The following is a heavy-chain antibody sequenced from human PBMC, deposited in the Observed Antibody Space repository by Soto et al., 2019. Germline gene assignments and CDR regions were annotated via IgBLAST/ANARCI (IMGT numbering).Heavy chain of an antibody. CDR2: VDGSGGDT. J-gene: IGHJ4*02. CDR3: AIEMFAAAYAATSPLEL. V-gene: IGHV3-23*01. Sequence: GTGPEWVALVDGSGGDTSYADSVKGRFTISRDNSESALYLRMNSLRAGDTGRYFCAIEMFAAAYAATSPLELWGQGTFVTVSS. D-gene: IGHD1-7*01.